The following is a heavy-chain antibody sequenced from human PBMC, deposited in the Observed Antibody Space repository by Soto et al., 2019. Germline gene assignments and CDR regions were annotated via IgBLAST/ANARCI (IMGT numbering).Heavy chain of an antibody. V-gene: IGHV1-69*12. CDR1: GGTFSNYA. Sequence: QVQLVQSGAEVKKPGSSVKVSCKASGGTFSNYAISWVRQAPGQGLEWMGGIIPIFGTTNYAQRFQGRVTITADESTSTAYMELSSLRSEDTAVYYCARVSSCWYKDYFDYWGQGTLVTVSS. CDR3: ARVSSCWYKDYFDY. D-gene: IGHD6-13*01. J-gene: IGHJ4*02. CDR2: IIPIFGTT.